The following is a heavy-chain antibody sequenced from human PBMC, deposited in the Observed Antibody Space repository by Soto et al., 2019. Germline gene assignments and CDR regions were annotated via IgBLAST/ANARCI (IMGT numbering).Heavy chain of an antibody. CDR3: ASAHYDILTGPYWYFDL. D-gene: IGHD3-9*01. CDR2: IYYSGIT. V-gene: IGHV4-39*07. CDR1: SGSISSTTYT. J-gene: IGHJ2*01. Sequence: SETLSLTCTVSSGSISSTTYTWGWIRQPPGKGLEWIGSIYYSGITYYNPSLNSRVTVSVDSSKNQFSLKVTSVTAADTAVYYCASAHYDILTGPYWYFDLWGRGTLVTVSS.